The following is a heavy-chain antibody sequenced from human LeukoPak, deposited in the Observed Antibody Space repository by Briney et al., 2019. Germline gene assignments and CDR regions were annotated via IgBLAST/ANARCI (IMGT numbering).Heavy chain of an antibody. CDR3: ARDYYGSGSYYNPSFRSTKFDP. D-gene: IGHD3-10*01. CDR1: GYTFTSYY. J-gene: IGHJ5*02. CDR2: INPSGGST. V-gene: IGHV1-46*01. Sequence: ASVKVSCKASGYTFTSYYMHWVRQAPGQGLEWMGIINPSGGSTSYAQKFQGRVTMTRDTSTSTVYMELSSLRSEDTAVYYCARDYYGSGSYYNPSFRSTKFDPWGQGTLVTVSS.